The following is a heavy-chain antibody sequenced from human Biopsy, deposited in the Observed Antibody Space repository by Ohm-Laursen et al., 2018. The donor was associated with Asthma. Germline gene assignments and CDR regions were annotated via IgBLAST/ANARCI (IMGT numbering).Heavy chain of an antibody. CDR2: HDHEVGGT. CDR1: GYSLTDLS. J-gene: IGHJ4*02. CDR3: AADFPKDYVRYNFQF. Sequence: ASVKVSCNISGYSLTDLSMHWVRQAPGQGLEWMGGHDHEVGGTVNARRFQGRVTMTEDTSTDTAYMELSSLSSDDTAVYYCAADFPKDYVRYNFQFWGQGTLVTVSS. V-gene: IGHV1-24*01. D-gene: IGHD4-17*01.